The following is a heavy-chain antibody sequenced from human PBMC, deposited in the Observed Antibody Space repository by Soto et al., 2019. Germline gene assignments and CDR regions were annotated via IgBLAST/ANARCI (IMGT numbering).Heavy chain of an antibody. J-gene: IGHJ4*02. D-gene: IGHD6-19*01. Sequence: GSLRLSCAASGFTFSDYAMHWVRQAPGKGLEWVAVVSHDGRNTHYADSVKGRFTISRDSSENTVSLEMTSLRAEDTAVYYCAKGGRQWLVTSDFNYWGQGA. CDR2: VSHDGRNT. CDR1: GFTFSDYA. V-gene: IGHV3-30*18. CDR3: AKGGRQWLVTSDFNY.